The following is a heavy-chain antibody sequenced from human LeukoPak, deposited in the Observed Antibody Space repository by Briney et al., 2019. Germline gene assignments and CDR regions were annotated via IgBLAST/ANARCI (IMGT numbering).Heavy chain of an antibody. Sequence: PGGSQRLSCAASGFPFDTFGMHWVRQPPGKGLEWVAVIWSGGNNENYADSVSGRFTISRDNSKNTLFLQMNSLRAEDTAVYYCVRGPGTSIFDLWRQGTTVTVS. J-gene: IGHJ3*01. CDR2: IWSGGNNE. V-gene: IGHV3-33*01. D-gene: IGHD6-13*01. CDR1: GFPFDTFG. CDR3: VRGPGTSIFDL.